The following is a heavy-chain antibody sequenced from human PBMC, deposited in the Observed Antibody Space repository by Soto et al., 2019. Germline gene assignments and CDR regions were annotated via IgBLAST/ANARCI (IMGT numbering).Heavy chain of an antibody. J-gene: IGHJ4*02. CDR2: ISYDGSNK. V-gene: IGHV3-30-3*01. CDR3: ARSGDESSGYYSHYFDY. D-gene: IGHD3-22*01. CDR1: GFTFSSYA. Sequence: QVQLVESGGGVVQPGRSLRLSCAASGFTFSSYAMHWVRQAPGKGLEWVAVISYDGSNKYYADSVKGRFTISRDNSKNTLYLQLNSLRAEDTAVYYCARSGDESSGYYSHYFDYWGQGTLVTVSS.